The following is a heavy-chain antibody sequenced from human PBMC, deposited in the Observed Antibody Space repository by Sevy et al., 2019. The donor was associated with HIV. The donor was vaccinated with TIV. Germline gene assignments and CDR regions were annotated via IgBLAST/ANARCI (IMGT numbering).Heavy chain of an antibody. CDR3: ARRYFDV. CDR1: GFTFSSYW. J-gene: IGHJ4*02. Sequence: GGSLRLSCAASGFTFSSYWMHWVRQVPGKGLVWVSRIKSDGSSTSYADSVKGRFTISRDNAMQSLYLEMNNLRVEDSGIYYCARRYFDVWGQGTLVTVSS. V-gene: IGHV3-74*01. CDR2: IKSDGSST.